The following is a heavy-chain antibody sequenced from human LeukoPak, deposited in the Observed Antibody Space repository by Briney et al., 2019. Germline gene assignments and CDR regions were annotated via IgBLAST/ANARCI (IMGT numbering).Heavy chain of an antibody. CDR2: IYYTGST. CDR3: ARERWEGGSFVMGFDY. J-gene: IGHJ4*02. Sequence: PSETLSLTCTVSGGSISSSTHYWNWIRQPPGKGLEWLGHIYYTGSTYYNPSLKSRVTISVDTSKNQFSLRLSSVTAADTAVYYCARERWEGGSFVMGFDYWGQGALVTVSS. CDR1: GGSISSSTHY. V-gene: IGHV4-61*01. D-gene: IGHD1-26*01.